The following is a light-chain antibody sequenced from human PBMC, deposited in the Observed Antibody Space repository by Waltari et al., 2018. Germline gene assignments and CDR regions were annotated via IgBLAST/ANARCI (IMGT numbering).Light chain of an antibody. J-gene: IGKJ2*01. CDR3: QQYGSSPPAYT. Sequence: EIVLTQSPGTLSLSPGERATLSCRASQSVSSSYLAWYQQKPGQAPRLLIYGASSRATGIPDRFSGSVSGTDFTLTISRLEPEDFAVYYCQQYGSSPPAYTFGQGTKLEIK. CDR2: GAS. CDR1: QSVSSSY. V-gene: IGKV3-20*01.